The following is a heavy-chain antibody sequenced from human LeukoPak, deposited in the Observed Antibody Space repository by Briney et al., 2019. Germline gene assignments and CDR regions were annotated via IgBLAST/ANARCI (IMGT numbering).Heavy chain of an antibody. CDR3: AREGYSSGWYRL. CDR1: GFTFSRYS. D-gene: IGHD6-19*01. Sequence: GGSLRLSCAASGFTFSRYSMNWVRQAPGKGLEWVSSISSSSSYIYYADSVKGRFTISRDNAKNSLYLQMNSLRAEDTAVYYCAREGYSSGWYRLWGQGTLVTVSS. J-gene: IGHJ4*02. V-gene: IGHV3-21*01. CDR2: ISSSSSYI.